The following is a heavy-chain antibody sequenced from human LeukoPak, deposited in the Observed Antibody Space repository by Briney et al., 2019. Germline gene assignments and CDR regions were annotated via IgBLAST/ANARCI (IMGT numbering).Heavy chain of an antibody. Sequence: GGSLRLSCAASGFTFSSYWMSWGRQAPGKGLEWVSAISGSGGSTYYADSVKGRFTISRDNSKNTLYLQMNSLRAEDTAVYYCAKGGLRSRFDYWGQGTLVTVSS. D-gene: IGHD4-17*01. J-gene: IGHJ4*02. CDR1: GFTFSSYW. CDR2: ISGSGGST. V-gene: IGHV3-23*01. CDR3: AKGGLRSRFDY.